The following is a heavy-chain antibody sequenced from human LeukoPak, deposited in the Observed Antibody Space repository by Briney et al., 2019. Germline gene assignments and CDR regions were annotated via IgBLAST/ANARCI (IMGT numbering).Heavy chain of an antibody. V-gene: IGHV1-18*01. D-gene: IGHD1-20*01. J-gene: IGHJ4*02. Sequence: ASVKVSCKASGYTFTSYAMHWVRQAPGQRLEWMGWISPYNGNTKYAQKLQGRVTMTTDTSTSTAYMELRSLRSDDTAVYYCARAGIITGTNFDYWGQGTLVTVSS. CDR2: ISPYNGNT. CDR1: GYTFTSYA. CDR3: ARAGIITGTNFDY.